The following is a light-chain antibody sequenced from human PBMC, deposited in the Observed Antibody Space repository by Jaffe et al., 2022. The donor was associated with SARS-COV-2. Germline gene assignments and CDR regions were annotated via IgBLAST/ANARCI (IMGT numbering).Light chain of an antibody. CDR1: QSLLHSSNNKNY. J-gene: IGKJ2*01. CDR3: QQYYSPPPT. Sequence: DIVMAQSPDSLAVSLGERATINCKSSQSLLHSSNNKNYLAWYQQKPGQPPKLLIYWASTRESGVPDRFSGSGSGTDFTLTISSLQAEDVAVYYCQQYYSPPPTFGQGTKLEIK. CDR2: WAS. V-gene: IGKV4-1*01.